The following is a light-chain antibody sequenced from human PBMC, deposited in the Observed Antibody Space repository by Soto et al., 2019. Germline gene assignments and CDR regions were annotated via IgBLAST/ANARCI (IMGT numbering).Light chain of an antibody. CDR1: SSYVGGYNY. CDR2: DVS. Sequence: QSALTQPASVSGSPGQSIAISCTGTSSYVGGYNYVSWYQQHPGKAPKLMIYDVSNRPSGVSNRFSGSKSGNTASLTISGLQAEDEADYYCCSSTTSSTYVFGTGTKVTVL. V-gene: IGLV2-14*03. CDR3: CSSTTSSTYV. J-gene: IGLJ1*01.